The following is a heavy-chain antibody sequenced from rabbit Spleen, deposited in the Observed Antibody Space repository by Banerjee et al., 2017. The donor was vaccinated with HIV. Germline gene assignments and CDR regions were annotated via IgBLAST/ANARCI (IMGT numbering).Heavy chain of an antibody. CDR1: GFTISTSDY. CDR3: ARSGDVGGDYTWDL. Sequence: QEQVEESGGGLVQPEGSLTLTCTASGFTISTSDYMCWVRQAPGKGLEWIGCIYVRSGSIHYANWAKGRFTIYKTSSTTVTLQLTSLTAADTATYFCARSGDVGGDYTWDLWGPGTLVTVS. CDR2: IYVRSGSI. D-gene: IGHD1-1*01. J-gene: IGHJ4*01. V-gene: IGHV1S45*01.